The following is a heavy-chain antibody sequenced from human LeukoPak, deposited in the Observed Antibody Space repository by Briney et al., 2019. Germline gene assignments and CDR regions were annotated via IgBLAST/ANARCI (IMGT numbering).Heavy chain of an antibody. CDR1: GYTFTNYA. CDR3: ARATGTWGHDGFDI. Sequence: ASVKVSCKASGYTFTNYAISWVRQAPGQGLEWMGWISGSSSNTNYAQRLQGRVTMTTDTSTTTAYMELRSLRSDDTAVYYCARATGTWGHDGFDIWGQGTMVTVSS. CDR2: ISGSSSNT. J-gene: IGHJ3*02. V-gene: IGHV1-18*01. D-gene: IGHD3-16*01.